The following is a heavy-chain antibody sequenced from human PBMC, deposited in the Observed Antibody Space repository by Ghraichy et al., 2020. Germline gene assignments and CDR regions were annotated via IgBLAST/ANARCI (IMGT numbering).Heavy chain of an antibody. D-gene: IGHD3-22*01. Sequence: DISFDGRNQYYADSVKGRFTISRDNSKNTLYLQMNSLSVEDTAVYFCAKETYYYDSSDNYYLYYFEYWGQ. CDR2: ISFDGRNQ. CDR3: AKETYYYDSSDNYYLYYFEY. V-gene: IGHV3-30*18. J-gene: IGHJ4*02.